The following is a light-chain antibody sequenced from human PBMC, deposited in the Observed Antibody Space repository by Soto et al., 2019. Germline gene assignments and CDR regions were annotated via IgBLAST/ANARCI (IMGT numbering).Light chain of an antibody. CDR3: QQYHNWPA. CDR1: QSVRYN. Sequence: EIVMTQSPATLSVSPGERATLSCRASQSVRYNLALYQQKPGQAPRLLIYGAATRATGIPARFSGSGSGTEFTLTISSLQSEDFAVYYCQQYHNWPAFGQGTKVDIK. J-gene: IGKJ1*01. V-gene: IGKV3-15*01. CDR2: GAA.